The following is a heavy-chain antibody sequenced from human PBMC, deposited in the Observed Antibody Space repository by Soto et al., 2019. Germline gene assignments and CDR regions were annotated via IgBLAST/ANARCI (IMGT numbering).Heavy chain of an antibody. Sequence: GASVKVSCKASGGTFSSYAISWGRQAPGQGLEWMGGIIPIFGTANYAQKFQGRVTITADESTNTANMELSSMRSEDTAVYYCSRTSYYDSSGFPGAFDIWGQGTMVTVSS. CDR3: SRTSYYDSSGFPGAFDI. CDR1: GGTFSSYA. V-gene: IGHV1-69*13. CDR2: IIPIFGTA. D-gene: IGHD3-22*01. J-gene: IGHJ3*02.